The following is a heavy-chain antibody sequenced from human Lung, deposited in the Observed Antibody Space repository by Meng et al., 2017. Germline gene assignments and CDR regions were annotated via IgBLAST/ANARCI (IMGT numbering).Heavy chain of an antibody. CDR1: GGSISSSNYY. Sequence: QVQPQESGPGTVEPSTTPALTCTVSGGSISSSNYYWSWIRQPPGKGLECSGHIYNSGSTYYNPSLKSRITISVDTSKNQFSLKLSSVTAADTAVYYCARGQKGYFDLWGRGTLVTVSS. CDR3: ARGQKGYFDL. V-gene: IGHV4-30-4*01. CDR2: IYNSGST. J-gene: IGHJ2*01.